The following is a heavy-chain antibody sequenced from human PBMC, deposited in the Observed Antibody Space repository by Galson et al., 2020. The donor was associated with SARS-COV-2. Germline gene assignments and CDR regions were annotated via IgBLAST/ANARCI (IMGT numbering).Heavy chain of an antibody. Sequence: GSLRLSCAASGFTFSTYGMHWVRQAPGKGLEWVAIISYDGSNKYYADSVKGRFTLSRDNSKNTLYLQMNSLRAEDTAVYYCAKETYYGSGSYYGSPHFDYWGQGTLVTVSS. CDR3: AKETYYGSGSYYGSPHFDY. J-gene: IGHJ4*02. CDR1: GFTFSTYG. D-gene: IGHD3-10*01. CDR2: ISYDGSNK. V-gene: IGHV3-30*18.